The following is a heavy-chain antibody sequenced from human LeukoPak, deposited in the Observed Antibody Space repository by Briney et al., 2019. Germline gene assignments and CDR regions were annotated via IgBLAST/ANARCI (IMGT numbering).Heavy chain of an antibody. J-gene: IGHJ5*02. D-gene: IGHD3-3*01. Sequence: SETLSLTCTVSGGSINNYYWSWIRQPPGKGLEWIGYIYYSGSINYSPSLKSRVTMSVDTSKNQFYLKLSSVTAADTAVYYCARDHQNSLGDRYDFWSGYRPPRVNWFDPWGQGTLVTVSS. CDR3: ARDHQNSLGDRYDFWSGYRPPRVNWFDP. V-gene: IGHV4-59*12. CDR1: GGSINNYY. CDR2: IYYSGSI.